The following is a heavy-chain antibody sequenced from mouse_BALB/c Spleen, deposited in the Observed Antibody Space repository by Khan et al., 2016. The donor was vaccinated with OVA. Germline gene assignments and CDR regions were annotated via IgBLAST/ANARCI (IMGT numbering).Heavy chain of an antibody. D-gene: IGHD1-1*01. J-gene: IGHJ4*01. CDR3: ARCLYGSSYDYYAIDY. Sequence: EVELVESGGDLVKPGGSLKLSCAASGFTFSTYGMSWVRQTPDKRLEWVAIISTSGSYTYYPDSVKGRFTISRDNAKNTLYLQMSSLKSEDTAMYYCARCLYGSSYDYYAIDYWGQGTSVTVSS. CDR2: ISTSGSYT. V-gene: IGHV5-6*01. CDR1: GFTFSTYG.